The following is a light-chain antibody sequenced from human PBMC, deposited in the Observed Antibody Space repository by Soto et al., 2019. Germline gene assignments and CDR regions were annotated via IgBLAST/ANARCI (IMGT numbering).Light chain of an antibody. CDR1: QTINSW. Sequence: DIQMTQFPSTLSASVGARVTITCRASQTINSWLAWYQQKQGRPPKLLIYDASSLESGVSSRFSGSGSGTEFTLTISGLQPDDFATYYCQHYNSYPWTFGQGTKVEIK. CDR3: QHYNSYPWT. CDR2: DAS. J-gene: IGKJ1*01. V-gene: IGKV1-5*01.